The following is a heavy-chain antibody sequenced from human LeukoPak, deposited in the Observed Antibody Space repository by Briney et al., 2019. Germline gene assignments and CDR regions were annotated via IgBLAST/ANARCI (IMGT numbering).Heavy chain of an antibody. V-gene: IGHV4-39*07. J-gene: IGHJ4*02. CDR3: ARLDSSGYSPY. CDR1: GGSTSSSSYD. CDR2: INHSGST. Sequence: SETLSLTCTVPGGSTSSSSYDWGWIRQPPGKGLEWIGEINHSGSTNYNPSLKSRVTISVDTSKNQFSLKLSSVTAADTAVYYCARLDSSGYSPYWGQGTLVTVSS. D-gene: IGHD3-22*01.